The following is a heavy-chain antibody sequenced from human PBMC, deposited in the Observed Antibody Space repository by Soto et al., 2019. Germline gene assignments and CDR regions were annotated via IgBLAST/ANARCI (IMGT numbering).Heavy chain of an antibody. CDR1: GGSISSSSYY. Sequence: SETLSLTCTVSGGSISSSSYYWGWIRQPPGKGLEWIGYIYYSGSTNYNPSLKSRVTISVDTSKNQFSLKLSSVTAADTAVYYCARDTLNNWFDPWGQGTLVTVSS. V-gene: IGHV4-61*01. J-gene: IGHJ5*02. CDR2: IYYSGST. CDR3: ARDTLNNWFDP.